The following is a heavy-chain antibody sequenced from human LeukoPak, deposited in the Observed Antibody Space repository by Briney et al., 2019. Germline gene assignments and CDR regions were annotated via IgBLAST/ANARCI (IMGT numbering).Heavy chain of an antibody. CDR2: IRSKANSYAT. CDR3: TSMGKNDYVWGSYRQFDY. D-gene: IGHD3-16*02. V-gene: IGHV3-73*01. J-gene: IGHJ4*02. Sequence: GGSLRLSCAASGFTFSGSAMHWVRQASGKGLEWVGRIRSKANSYATAYAASVKGRITISRDDSKNTAYLQMNSLKTEDTAVYYCTSMGKNDYVWGSYRQFDYWGQGTLVTVSS. CDR1: GFTFSGSA.